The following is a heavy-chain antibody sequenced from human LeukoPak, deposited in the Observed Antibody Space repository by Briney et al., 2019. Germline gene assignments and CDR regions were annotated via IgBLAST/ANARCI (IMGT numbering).Heavy chain of an antibody. D-gene: IGHD4-17*01. CDR1: GGTFSSYA. V-gene: IGHV1-69*01. J-gene: IGHJ4*02. Sequence: ASVKVSCKASGGTFSSYAISWVRQAPGQGLEWMGGVIPIFGTANYAQKFQGRVTITADESTSTAYMELSSLRSEDTAVYSCARSGDYDATYYFDYWGQGTLVTVSS. CDR2: VIPIFGTA. CDR3: ARSGDYDATYYFDY.